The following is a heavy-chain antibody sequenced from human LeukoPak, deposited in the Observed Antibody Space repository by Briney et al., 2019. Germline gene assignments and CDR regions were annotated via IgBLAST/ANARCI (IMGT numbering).Heavy chain of an antibody. V-gene: IGHV1-2*02. CDR3: ARDSRRVVGAVAGISGY. Sequence: ASVKVSCKASGYTFTGYYMQWVRQAPGQGLEWMGWINPNSGGTNYAQKFQGRGTMTRDTSISTASMKLSRLSSDDTAVYYCARDSRRVVGAVAGISGYWRQGTLVTVSS. D-gene: IGHD6-19*01. CDR1: GYTFTGYY. J-gene: IGHJ4*02. CDR2: INPNSGGT.